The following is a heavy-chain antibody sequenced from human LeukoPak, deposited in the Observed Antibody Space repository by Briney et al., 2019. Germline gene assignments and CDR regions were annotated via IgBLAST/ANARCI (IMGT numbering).Heavy chain of an antibody. V-gene: IGHV1-69*05. CDR1: GGTFSSYA. CDR2: IIPIFGTA. CDR3: ARGNVDTAMVSYYYYYMDV. Sequence: ASVKVSCKASGGTFSSYAISWVRQAPGQGLEWMGGIIPIFGTANYAQKFQGRVTITTDESTSTAYMELSSLRSEDTAVYYCARGNVDTAMVSYYYYYMDVWGKGTTVILSS. D-gene: IGHD5-18*01. J-gene: IGHJ6*03.